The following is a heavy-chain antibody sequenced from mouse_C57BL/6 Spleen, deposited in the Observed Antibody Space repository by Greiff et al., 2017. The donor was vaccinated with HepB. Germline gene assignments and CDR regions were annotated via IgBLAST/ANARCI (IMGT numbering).Heavy chain of an antibody. Sequence: QVQLKQPGAELVKPGASVKVSCKASGYTFTSYWMHWVKQRPGQGLEWIGRIHPSDSDTNYNQKFKGKATLTVDKSSSTAYMQLSSLTSEDSAVYYCAFYDGYYAWFAYWGQGTLVTVSA. CDR1: GYTFTSYW. D-gene: IGHD2-3*01. CDR3: AFYDGYYAWFAY. CDR2: IHPSDSDT. J-gene: IGHJ3*01. V-gene: IGHV1-74*01.